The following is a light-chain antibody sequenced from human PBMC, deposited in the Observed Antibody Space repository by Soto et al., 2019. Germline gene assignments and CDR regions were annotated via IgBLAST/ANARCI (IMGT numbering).Light chain of an antibody. Sequence: QLVLTQPPSVSEAPGQRVTISCTGSSSNIGAGYEAHWYQQVPGTAPKLLIYVNNNRPSGVPDRFSGSKSGTSASLAITGLQAEDEAEYYCQSYDSSLSGYVFGTGTKLTVL. CDR3: QSYDSSLSGYV. J-gene: IGLJ1*01. CDR2: VNN. CDR1: SSNIGAGYE. V-gene: IGLV1-40*01.